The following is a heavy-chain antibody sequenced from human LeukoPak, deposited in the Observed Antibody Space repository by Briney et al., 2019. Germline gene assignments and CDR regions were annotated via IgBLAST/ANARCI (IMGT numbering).Heavy chain of an antibody. CDR3: AKVGSGFEYYYYYYGMDV. J-gene: IGHJ6*02. V-gene: IGHV3-23*01. Sequence: GGSLRLSCAASGFTFSSYAMSWVRQAPGKGLEWVSAIGGSGGSTYYADSVKGRFTISRDNSKNTLYLQMNSLRAEDTAVYCCAKVGSGFEYYYYYYGMDVWGQGTTVTVSS. D-gene: IGHD3-10*01. CDR2: IGGSGGST. CDR1: GFTFSSYA.